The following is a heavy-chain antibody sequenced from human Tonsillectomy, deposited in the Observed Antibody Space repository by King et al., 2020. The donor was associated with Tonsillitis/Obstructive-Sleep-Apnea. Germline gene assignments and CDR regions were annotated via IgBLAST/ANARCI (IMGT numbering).Heavy chain of an antibody. D-gene: IGHD6-19*01. CDR1: RFTFSSYW. CDR3: ARGSSDWYGIDY. V-gene: IGHV3-74*01. J-gene: IGHJ4*02. CDR2: INSDGSNT. Sequence: VQLVESGGGLVQPGGSLRLSCGASRFTFSSYWMHWVRQVPGKGLVWVSRINSDGSNTGYEDSVKGRFTISRDNAENTLYLQMNILRAEDTAVYYCARGSSDWYGIDYWGQGTLVTVSS.